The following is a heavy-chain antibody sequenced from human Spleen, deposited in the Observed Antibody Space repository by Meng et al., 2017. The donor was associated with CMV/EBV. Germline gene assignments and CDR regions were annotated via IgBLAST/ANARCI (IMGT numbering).Heavy chain of an antibody. Sequence: GESLKISCAASGFTFSDYGMHWVRQAPGQGLEWMGWISAYNGHTNYAQNLQGRVTMTTDTSTSTAYMELRSLRSDDTAVYYCARDLYCSSTSCLNWFDPWGQGTLVTVSS. CDR2: ISAYNGHT. V-gene: IGHV1-18*01. D-gene: IGHD2-2*01. J-gene: IGHJ5*02. CDR3: ARDLYCSSTSCLNWFDP. CDR1: GFTFSDYG.